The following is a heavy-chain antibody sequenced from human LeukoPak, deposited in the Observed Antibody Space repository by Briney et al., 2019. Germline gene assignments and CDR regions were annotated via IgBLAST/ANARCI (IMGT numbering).Heavy chain of an antibody. CDR2: ISASGAAT. V-gene: IGHV3-23*01. CDR1: GFSFSSSV. Sequence: GGSLRLSCAASGFSFSSSVMAWVRRAPGQGLEWGTAISASGAATYYADCVKGRFFISRDNSKNTVSLQLYSLRADDTAVYYCASNKSGRYCFDYWGQGTLVTVSS. J-gene: IGHJ4*02. D-gene: IGHD1-26*01. CDR3: ASNKSGRYCFDY.